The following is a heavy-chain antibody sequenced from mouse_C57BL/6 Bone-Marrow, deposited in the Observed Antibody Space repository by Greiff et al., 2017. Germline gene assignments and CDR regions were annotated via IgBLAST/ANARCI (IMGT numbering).Heavy chain of an antibody. CDR1: GYTFTSYC. Sequence: VKLQQPGAELVKPGASVKLSCTASGYTFTSYCMHWVKQRPGQGLEWIGRIHPNSGSTNYNEKFKSKATLTVDKSTSTAYMQLSSLTSEDSAVYYCARDLSAYWGQGTLVTVSA. V-gene: IGHV1-64*01. CDR3: ARDLSAY. J-gene: IGHJ3*01. CDR2: IHPNSGST.